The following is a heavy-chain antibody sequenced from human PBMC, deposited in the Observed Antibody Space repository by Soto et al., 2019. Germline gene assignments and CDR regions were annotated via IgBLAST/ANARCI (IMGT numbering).Heavy chain of an antibody. CDR2: INHSGST. J-gene: IGHJ6*02. CDR3: ATHRFYGDYYYYYYYGMDV. V-gene: IGHV4-34*01. D-gene: IGHD4-17*01. Sequence: SETLSLTCAAYGGSFSGYYWSWIRQPPGKGLEWIGEINHSGSTNYNPSLKSRVTISVDTSKNQFSLKLSSVTAADTAVYYCATHRFYGDYYYYYYYGMDVRGQGTTVTVSS. CDR1: GGSFSGYY.